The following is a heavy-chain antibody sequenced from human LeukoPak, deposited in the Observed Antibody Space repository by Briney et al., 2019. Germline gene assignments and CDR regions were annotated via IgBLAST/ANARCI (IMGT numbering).Heavy chain of an antibody. CDR2: IYTSGST. CDR1: GGSISSYY. D-gene: IGHD3-10*01. J-gene: IGHJ4*02. V-gene: IGHV4-4*07. Sequence: SETLSLTCTVSGGSISSYYWSWIRQPAGKGLEWIGRIYTSGSTNYNPSLKSRVTMSVDTSKNQFSLKLSSVTAADTAVYYCTRDYWFGELFDYWGQGTLVTVSP. CDR3: TRDYWFGELFDY.